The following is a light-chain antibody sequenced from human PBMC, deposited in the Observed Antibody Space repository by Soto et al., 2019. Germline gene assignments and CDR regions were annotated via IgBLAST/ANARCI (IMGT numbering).Light chain of an antibody. CDR2: GAS. J-gene: IGKJ4*01. Sequence: ETVLTPSPGTISLSPGERATPSRSPTQSISSSYLAWYQQKPGQAPRLLIYGASSRATGIPDRFSGSGSGTDFTLTISRLETEDFAVYYCQQYGSSPLTFGGGTKVDIK. V-gene: IGKV3-20*01. CDR3: QQYGSSPLT. CDR1: QSISSSY.